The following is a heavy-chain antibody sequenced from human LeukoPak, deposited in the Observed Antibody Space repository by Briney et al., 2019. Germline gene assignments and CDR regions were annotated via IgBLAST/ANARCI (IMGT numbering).Heavy chain of an antibody. CDR2: ISSSSSTI. CDR1: GFTFSEYY. CDR3: ARQWLPTSSMDV. Sequence: GGSLRLSCAASGFTFSEYYMSWIRQAPGKGLEWVSYISSSSSTIYYADSVKGRFTISRDNAKNSLYLQMNSLRAEDTAVYYCARQWLPTSSMDVWGKGTTVTVSS. J-gene: IGHJ6*03. D-gene: IGHD6-19*01. V-gene: IGHV3-11*04.